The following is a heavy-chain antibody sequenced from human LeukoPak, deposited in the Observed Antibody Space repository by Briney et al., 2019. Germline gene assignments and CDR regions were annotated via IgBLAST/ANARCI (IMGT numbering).Heavy chain of an antibody. J-gene: IGHJ5*02. V-gene: IGHV4-34*01. CDR1: GGSFSGYY. CDR2: INHSGST. Sequence: SETLSLTCAVYGGSFSGYYWSWIRQPPGKGLEWIGEINHSGSTNYNPSLKSRVTISVDTSKNQFSLKLSSVTAADTAVYCCARGPSCSSTSCSGTWFDPWGQGTLVTVSS. CDR3: ARGPSCSSTSCSGTWFDP. D-gene: IGHD2-2*01.